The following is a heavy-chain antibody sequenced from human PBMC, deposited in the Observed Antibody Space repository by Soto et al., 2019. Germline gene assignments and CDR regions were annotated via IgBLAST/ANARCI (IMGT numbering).Heavy chain of an antibody. CDR1: GGTFSSYA. D-gene: IGHD1-26*01. V-gene: IGHV1-69*01. CDR3: ARGEPIEYSGSYYHDYSYGMDV. Sequence: QVQLVQSGAEVKKPGSSVKVSCKASGGTFSSYAISWVRQAPGQGLEWMGGIIPIFGTANYAQKFQGRVTITADESTSTAYMELSSLRSEDTDVYYCARGEPIEYSGSYYHDYSYGMDVWGQGTTVTVSS. J-gene: IGHJ6*02. CDR2: IIPIFGTA.